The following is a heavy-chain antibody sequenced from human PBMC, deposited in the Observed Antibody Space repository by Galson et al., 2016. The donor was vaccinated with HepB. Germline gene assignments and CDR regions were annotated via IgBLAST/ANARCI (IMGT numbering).Heavy chain of an antibody. J-gene: IGHJ4*02. D-gene: IGHD2-15*01. CDR3: ARTGGGYCSGGTCYGRLPPDY. V-gene: IGHV3-23*01. Sequence: SLRLSCAASGFTFMTYAMTWVRQAPGKGLEWVSTISGSGGKIYQADSVKGRFTISRDNSKNTLYLQMNSLRAEDTAVYYCARTGGGYCSGGTCYGRLPPDYGGQGPRVTVSS. CDR1: GFTFMTYA. CDR2: ISGSGGKI.